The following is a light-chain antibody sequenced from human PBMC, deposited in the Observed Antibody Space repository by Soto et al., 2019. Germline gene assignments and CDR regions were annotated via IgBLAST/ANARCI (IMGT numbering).Light chain of an antibody. Sequence: QSALTQPPSASGSPGQSVTISCTGTSSDVAGYNYVSWYQQHPGKAPKLMIYEVSKRPSGVPDRFCGSKSGNTASLTVSGLQAEDEADYYCSSYAGNNNLVFGGGTKLTVL. CDR1: SSDVAGYNY. J-gene: IGLJ2*01. CDR2: EVS. V-gene: IGLV2-8*01. CDR3: SSYAGNNNLV.